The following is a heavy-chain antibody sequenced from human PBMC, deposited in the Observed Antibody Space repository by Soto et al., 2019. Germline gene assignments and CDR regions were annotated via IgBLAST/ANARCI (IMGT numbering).Heavy chain of an antibody. CDR3: AGVVPAATGFAFDI. D-gene: IGHD2-2*01. Sequence: QVQLVESGGGVVQPGRSLRLSCAAYGFTFSSYGMHWVRQAPGKGLEWVAVIWYDGSNKYYADSVKGRFTSSRDNSKNRRYLQMNSLRAEDTVVYYCAGVVPAATGFAFDIWGQGTMVTVSS. CDR1: GFTFSSYG. CDR2: IWYDGSNK. V-gene: IGHV3-33*01. J-gene: IGHJ3*02.